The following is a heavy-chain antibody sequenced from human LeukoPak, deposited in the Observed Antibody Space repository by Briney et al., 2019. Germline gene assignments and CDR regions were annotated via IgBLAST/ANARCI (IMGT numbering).Heavy chain of an antibody. CDR2: IYYSGST. CDR3: ATQRDYYFDY. V-gene: IGHV4-39*07. Sequence: SETLSLTCTVSGGSISSSSYYWGWIRQPPGKGLEWIGSIYYSGSTYYNPSLKSRVTISVDTSKNQFSLKLSSVTAADTAVYYCATQRDYYFDYWSQGTLVTVSS. CDR1: GGSISSSSYY. J-gene: IGHJ4*02.